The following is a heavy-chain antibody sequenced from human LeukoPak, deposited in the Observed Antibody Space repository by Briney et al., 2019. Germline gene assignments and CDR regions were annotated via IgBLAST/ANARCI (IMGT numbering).Heavy chain of an antibody. V-gene: IGHV3-15*01. J-gene: IGHJ4*02. Sequence: GGSLRLSCVVSGFSFNNAWMGWVRQAPGKGLEWVGHIKSKTDGGTTDYAAPVKGRFTISRDDSKNTVILQLNSLRTEDTAVYYCSTGGGTNDFWGQGALVTVSS. CDR2: IKSKTDGGTT. CDR3: STGGGTNDF. CDR1: GFSFNNAW. D-gene: IGHD1-1*01.